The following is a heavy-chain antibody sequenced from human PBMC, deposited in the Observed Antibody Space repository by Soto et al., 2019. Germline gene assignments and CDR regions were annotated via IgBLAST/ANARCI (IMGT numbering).Heavy chain of an antibody. CDR3: ARGVAGSGFDL. J-gene: IGHJ4*02. Sequence: PXQTRSLACAISGYSVSSNTAAWNWIRSSPSRGLEWLGRTYYRSNWRHDYAVSVKSRITVNPDTSKNHFSLQLNSVTPDDTAVYYCARGVAGSGFDLWGQGTLVTVSS. CDR1: GYSVSSNTAA. V-gene: IGHV6-1*01. CDR2: TYYRSNWRH. D-gene: IGHD6-19*01.